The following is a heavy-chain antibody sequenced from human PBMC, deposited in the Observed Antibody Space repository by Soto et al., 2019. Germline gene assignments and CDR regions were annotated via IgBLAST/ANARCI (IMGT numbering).Heavy chain of an antibody. V-gene: IGHV1-3*01. CDR2: INAGNGST. D-gene: IGHD2-21*01. J-gene: IGHJ5*02. CDR1: GYTLTPYA. CDR3: ANSFEGRFPRPTFDP. Sequence: ASAKVTCKASGYTLTPYAMHWVRQAPGQRLEWMGWINAGNGSTQYSQKFQGRFTISRDNSKNTLYLQMNSLRTEDTAVYYCANSFEGRFPRPTFDPWGQGTLVTVSS.